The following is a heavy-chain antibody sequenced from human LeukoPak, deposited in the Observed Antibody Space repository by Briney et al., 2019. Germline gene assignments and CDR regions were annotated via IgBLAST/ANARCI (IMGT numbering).Heavy chain of an antibody. V-gene: IGHV3-53*01. Sequence: GGSLRLSCAASGFTVSSNYMNWVRQAPGKGLEWVSIIYSGGSTYYADSVKGRFTISRDNSKNTLYLQMNSLRAEDTAVYYCARTPLGQGNCFDSWGQGTLVTVSS. CDR3: ARTPLGQGNCFDS. J-gene: IGHJ5*01. CDR1: GFTVSSNY. CDR2: IYSGGST. D-gene: IGHD3-16*01.